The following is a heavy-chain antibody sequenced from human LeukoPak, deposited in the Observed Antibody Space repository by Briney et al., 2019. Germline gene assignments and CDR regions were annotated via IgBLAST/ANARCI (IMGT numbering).Heavy chain of an antibody. CDR2: ISSSSSYI. CDR1: GFIFSSYS. CDR3: AREGYDILTGYYSAFDY. V-gene: IGHV3-21*01. J-gene: IGHJ4*02. D-gene: IGHD3-9*01. Sequence: GGSLRLSCAASGFIFSSYSMNWVRQAPGKGLEWVSSISSSSSYIYYADSVKGRFTISRDNAKNSLYLQMNSLRAEDTAVYYCAREGYDILTGYYSAFDYWGQGTLVTVSS.